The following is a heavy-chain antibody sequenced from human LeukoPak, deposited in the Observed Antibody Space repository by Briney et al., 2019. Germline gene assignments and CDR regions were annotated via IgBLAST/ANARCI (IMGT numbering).Heavy chain of an antibody. J-gene: IGHJ4*02. CDR2: IYHSGST. CDR3: ARGGNRGAYYYDSSGSPTDY. D-gene: IGHD3-22*01. V-gene: IGHV4-4*02. CDR1: GGSISSSNW. Sequence: SETLSLTCAVSGGSISSSNWWSWVRQPPGKGLEWIGEIYHSGSTNYNPSLKSRVTISVDKSKNQFSLKLSSVTAADTAVYYCARGGNRGAYYYDSSGSPTDYWGQGTLVTVSS.